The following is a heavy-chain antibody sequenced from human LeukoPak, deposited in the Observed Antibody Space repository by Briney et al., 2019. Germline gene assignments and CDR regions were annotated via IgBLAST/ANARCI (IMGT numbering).Heavy chain of an antibody. J-gene: IGHJ6*02. CDR1: GGSISRSDYY. Sequence: SETLSLTCSVSGGSISRSDYYWSWIRQPPGKGLEWIGYIYYSGITYYNPSLKSRVTISMDTSKNQFSLKLSSVTAADTAVYYCARDPAVAGTLGYYYYGMDVWGQGTTVTVSS. V-gene: IGHV4-30-4*02. CDR3: ARDPAVAGTLGYYYYGMDV. CDR2: IYYSGIT. D-gene: IGHD6-19*01.